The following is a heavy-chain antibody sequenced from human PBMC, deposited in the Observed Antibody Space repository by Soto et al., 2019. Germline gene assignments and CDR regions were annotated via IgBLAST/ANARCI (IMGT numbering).Heavy chain of an antibody. CDR3: ARVRAIAVAGTQGGVAFDI. J-gene: IGHJ3*02. CDR1: GGSISSYY. V-gene: IGHV4-59*01. Sequence: PSETLSLTCTVSGGSISSYYWSWIRQPPGKGLEWIGYIYYSGSTNYNPSLKSRVTISVDTSKNQFSLKLSSVTAADTAVYYCARVRAIAVAGTQGGVAFDIWGQGTMVTVS. CDR2: IYYSGST. D-gene: IGHD6-19*01.